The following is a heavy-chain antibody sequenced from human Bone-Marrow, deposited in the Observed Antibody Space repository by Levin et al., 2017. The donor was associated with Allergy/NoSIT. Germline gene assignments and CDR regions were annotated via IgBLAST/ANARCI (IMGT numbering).Heavy chain of an antibody. Sequence: PGGSLRLSCAASGFTFSNAWMNWVRQAPGKGLEWVGRIKSKTDGGTTDYAAPVKGGFTISRDDSKNTLYLQMNSLKTEDTAVYYCTTARVLLWFGELDDAFDIWGQGTMVTVSS. V-gene: IGHV3-15*07. J-gene: IGHJ3*02. CDR1: GFTFSNAW. CDR2: IKSKTDGGTT. CDR3: TTARVLLWFGELDDAFDI. D-gene: IGHD3-10*01.